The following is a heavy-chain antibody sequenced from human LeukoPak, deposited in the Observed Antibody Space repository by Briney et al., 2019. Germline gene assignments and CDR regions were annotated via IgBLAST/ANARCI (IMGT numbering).Heavy chain of an antibody. V-gene: IGHV4-39*01. D-gene: IGHD6-19*01. Sequence: PSETLSLTCTVSGGSISSSSYYWGWIRQPPRKGLEWIGSIYYSGSTYYNPSLKSRVTISVDTSKNQFSLKLSSVTAADTAVSYCAAQWLERLNWFDPWGQGTLVTVSS. CDR1: GGSISSSSYY. CDR3: AAQWLERLNWFDP. CDR2: IYYSGST. J-gene: IGHJ5*02.